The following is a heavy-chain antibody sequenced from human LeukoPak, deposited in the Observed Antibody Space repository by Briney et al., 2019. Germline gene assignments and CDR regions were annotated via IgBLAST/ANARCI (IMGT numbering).Heavy chain of an antibody. J-gene: IGHJ5*02. Sequence: ASVKVSCKASGYTFTSYDINWVRQATGQGLEWMGWMNPNSGNTGYAQKFQGRVTITRNTSISTAYMELSSLRSEDTAVYYRARGQKLDTTNWFDPWGQGTLVTVSS. CDR2: MNPNSGNT. V-gene: IGHV1-8*03. CDR3: ARGQKLDTTNWFDP. CDR1: GYTFTSYD. D-gene: IGHD6-13*01.